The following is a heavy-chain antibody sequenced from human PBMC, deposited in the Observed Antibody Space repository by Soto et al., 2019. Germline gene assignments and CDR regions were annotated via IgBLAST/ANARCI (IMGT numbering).Heavy chain of an antibody. Sequence: EVQLLESGGGLVQPGGSLRLSCAASGFTFSSYATSWVRQAPGKGLEWVSAISGSGGSTYYADSVKGRFTISRDNSKNTLYLQMNSLRAEDTAVYYCASFRGIVVVVAPTDYWGQGTLVTVSS. D-gene: IGHD2-15*01. CDR1: GFTFSSYA. J-gene: IGHJ4*02. CDR2: ISGSGGST. CDR3: ASFRGIVVVVAPTDY. V-gene: IGHV3-23*01.